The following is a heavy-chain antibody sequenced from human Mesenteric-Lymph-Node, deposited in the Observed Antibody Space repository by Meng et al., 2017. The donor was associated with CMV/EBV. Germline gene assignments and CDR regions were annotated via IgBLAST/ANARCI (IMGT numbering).Heavy chain of an antibody. CDR3: ARGYSALDY. CDR1: GFTFSSYG. J-gene: IGHJ4*02. D-gene: IGHD5-12*01. Sequence: LRLSCAASGFTFSSYGMHWVRKAPGKGMEWVAVISYDGSNKYYADSVKGRFTISRDNSKNTLYLQMNSLRAEDTAVYYCARGYSALDYWGQGTLVTVSS. V-gene: IGHV3-30-3*01. CDR2: ISYDGSNK.